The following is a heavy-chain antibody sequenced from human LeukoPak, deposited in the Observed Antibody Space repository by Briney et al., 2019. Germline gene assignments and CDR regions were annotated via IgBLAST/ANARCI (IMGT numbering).Heavy chain of an antibody. CDR3: ARSPSSSTEGYFDY. V-gene: IGHV4-4*07. CDR1: GGSISSYY. Sequence: SETLSLTCTVSGGSISSYYWSWIRQPAGKGREWIGRVYTSGSTNYSPSLKSRVSMSVDTSKNQFSLKLTSVTAADTAVYFCARSPSSSTEGYFDYWGQGTLVTVSS. D-gene: IGHD2/OR15-2a*01. J-gene: IGHJ4*02. CDR2: VYTSGST.